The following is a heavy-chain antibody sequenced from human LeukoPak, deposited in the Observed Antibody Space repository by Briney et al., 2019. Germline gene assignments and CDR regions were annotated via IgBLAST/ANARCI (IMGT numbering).Heavy chain of an antibody. CDR2: ISSSSSYI. Sequence: GGSLRLSCAASGLTFSSYSMNWVRQAPGKGLEWVSSISSSSSYIYYADSVKGRFTISRDNAKNSLYLQMNSLRAEDTAVYYCARSSSTSCYDYWGQGTLVTVSS. J-gene: IGHJ4*02. V-gene: IGHV3-21*01. CDR3: ARSSSTSCYDY. CDR1: GLTFSSYS. D-gene: IGHD2-2*01.